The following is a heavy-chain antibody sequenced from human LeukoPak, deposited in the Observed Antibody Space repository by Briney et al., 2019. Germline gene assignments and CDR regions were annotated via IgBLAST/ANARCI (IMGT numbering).Heavy chain of an antibody. CDR3: AREGNRVNSDYASYYYYYMDV. Sequence: ASVKVSCKASGGTFSSYAISWVRQAPGQGLEWMGGIIPIFGTANYAQKFQGRVTITTDESTSTAYMGLSSLRSEDTAVYYCAREGNRVNSDYASYYYYYMDVWGKGTTVTVSS. CDR1: GGTFSSYA. D-gene: IGHD5-12*01. J-gene: IGHJ6*03. CDR2: IIPIFGTA. V-gene: IGHV1-69*05.